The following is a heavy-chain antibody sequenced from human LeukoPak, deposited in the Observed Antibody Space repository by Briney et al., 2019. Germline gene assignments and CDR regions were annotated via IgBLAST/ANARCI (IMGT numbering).Heavy chain of an antibody. J-gene: IGHJ4*02. CDR3: ARTSARGAQFDY. CDR2: IYASGST. Sequence: SEALSLTCTVSGGSISNYYWSWIRQPAGMGLEWIGRIYASGSTNYNPSLKSRVTMSVDASNNQFSLNLSSVTAADTAVYYCARTSARGAQFDYWGQGTLVTVSS. V-gene: IGHV4-4*07. D-gene: IGHD3-10*01. CDR1: GGSISNYY.